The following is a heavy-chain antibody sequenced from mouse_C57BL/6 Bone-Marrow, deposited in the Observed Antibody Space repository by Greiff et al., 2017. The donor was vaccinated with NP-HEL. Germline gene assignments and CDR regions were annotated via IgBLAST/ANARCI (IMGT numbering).Heavy chain of an antibody. CDR2: IYPGGGYT. D-gene: IGHD2-12*01. CDR3: ARRILYLGPMDY. J-gene: IGHJ4*01. CDR1: GYTFTNYW. V-gene: IGHV1-63*01. Sequence: VQLQQSGAELVRPGTSVKMSCKASGYTFTNYWIGWAKQRPGHGLEWIGDIYPGGGYTNYNEKFKGKATLPADKSSSTAYMQFSSLTSEDSAIYYCARRILYLGPMDYWGQGTSVTVSS.